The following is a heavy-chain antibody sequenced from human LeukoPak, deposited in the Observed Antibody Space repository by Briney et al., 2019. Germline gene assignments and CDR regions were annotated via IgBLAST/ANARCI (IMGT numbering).Heavy chain of an antibody. D-gene: IGHD3-3*01. J-gene: IGHJ4*02. CDR1: GFTFSTYW. CDR3: AREPFWSGYYSNLHFDY. V-gene: IGHV3-7*01. Sequence: GVSLRLSRAASGFTFSTYWMTWVRQAPGKGLEWVANIKEDGSEQVYVDSVKGRFTISRDNAKNSLYLQMNSLRAEDTAVYYCAREPFWSGYYSNLHFDYWGQGTLVTVSS. CDR2: IKEDGSEQ.